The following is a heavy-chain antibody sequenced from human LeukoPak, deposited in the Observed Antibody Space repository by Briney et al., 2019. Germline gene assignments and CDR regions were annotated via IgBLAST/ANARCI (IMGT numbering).Heavy chain of an antibody. J-gene: IGHJ6*03. D-gene: IGHD3-10*01. CDR3: AGHYGSGTYHYYYMGV. V-gene: IGHV3-74*01. Sequence: GGSLRLSCAASGFVFSGYWMHWIRRAPGKGLVWVPRINSDGSTSYADSVKGRFTIARDNAKNTLYLQMNSLRDEDTAVYYCAGHYGSGTYHYYYMGVWGRGTTVTVS. CDR1: GFVFSGYW. CDR2: INSDGST.